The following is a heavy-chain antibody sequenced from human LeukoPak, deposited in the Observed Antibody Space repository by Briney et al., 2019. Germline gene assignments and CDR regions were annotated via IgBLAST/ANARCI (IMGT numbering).Heavy chain of an antibody. J-gene: IGHJ4*02. CDR3: ARDRGGSYSAIDY. D-gene: IGHD2-15*01. CDR2: ISSSSITI. CDR1: GYTFSSYS. V-gene: IGHV3-48*04. Sequence: GGSLRLSCAASGYTFSSYSLNWVRQAPGKGLEWVSFISSSSITIYYADSVKGRFTISRDNAEKSLYLQMNSLRAEDTAVYYCARDRGGSYSAIDYWGQGTLVTVSS.